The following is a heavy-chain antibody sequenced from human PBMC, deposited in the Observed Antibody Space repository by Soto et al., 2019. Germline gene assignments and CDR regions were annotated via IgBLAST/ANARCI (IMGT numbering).Heavy chain of an antibody. V-gene: IGHV3-21*01. CDR2: ISSSSSYI. CDR1: GFTFSSYS. CDR3: ARDGNYDYIWGRPYYMDV. D-gene: IGHD3-16*01. J-gene: IGHJ6*03. Sequence: GGSLRLSCAASGFTFSSYSMNWVRQAPGKGLEWVSSISSSSSYIYYADSVKGRFTISRDNAKNSLYLQMNSLRAEDTAVYYCARDGNYDYIWGRPYYMDVWGKGTTVTVSS.